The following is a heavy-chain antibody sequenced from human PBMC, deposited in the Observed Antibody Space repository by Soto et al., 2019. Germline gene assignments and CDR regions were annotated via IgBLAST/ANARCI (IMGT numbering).Heavy chain of an antibody. V-gene: IGHV4-59*01. CDR1: GGSISSYY. J-gene: IGHJ4*02. Sequence: QVQLQESGPGLVKPSETLSLTCTVSGGSISSYYWSWIRQPPGKGLEWIGYIYYSGSTNYNPSLKSRVTISVDTSKNQFSLKLSSVTAADTAVYYCARAHPYYYDSSGYYRYYFDYWGQGTLVTVSS. CDR3: ARAHPYYYDSSGYYRYYFDY. D-gene: IGHD3-22*01. CDR2: IYYSGST.